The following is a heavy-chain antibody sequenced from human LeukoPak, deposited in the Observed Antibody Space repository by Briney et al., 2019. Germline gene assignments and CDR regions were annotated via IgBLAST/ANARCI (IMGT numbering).Heavy chain of an antibody. CDR2: ISYDGSNK. V-gene: IGHV3-30*19. CDR1: GFSFSSNG. D-gene: IGHD3-10*01. Sequence: PGGSLRLSCAASGFSFSSNGMHWVRQAPGKGLEWVAVISYDGSNKYYADSVKGRFTISRDNSKNTLYLQMNSLRAEDTAVYYCARVNMVRGVDYWGQGTLVTVSS. CDR3: ARVNMVRGVDY. J-gene: IGHJ4*02.